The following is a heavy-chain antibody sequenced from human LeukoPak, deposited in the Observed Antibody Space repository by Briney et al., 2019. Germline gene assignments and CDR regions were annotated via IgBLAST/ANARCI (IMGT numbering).Heavy chain of an antibody. Sequence: ASVKVSCKASGYTFTTYYIHWVRQAPGQGLEWMGIINPSGGSTTYAQKFQGRATMTRDTSTSTVYMELSSLRSDDTAVYFCAREAGIGTWIGYCSGDNCRTRFDYWGQGTLVTVSS. D-gene: IGHD2-15*01. CDR3: AREAGIGTWIGYCSGDNCRTRFDY. J-gene: IGHJ4*02. V-gene: IGHV1-46*01. CDR2: INPSGGST. CDR1: GYTFTTYY.